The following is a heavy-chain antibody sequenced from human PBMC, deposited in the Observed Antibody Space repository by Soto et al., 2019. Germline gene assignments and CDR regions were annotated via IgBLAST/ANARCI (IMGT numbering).Heavy chain of an antibody. D-gene: IGHD4-17*01. Sequence: EVQLVESGGGLVQPGGSLRLSCAASGFTFSSYSMNWVRQAPGKGLEWGSYISSSSSTIYYADSVKGRFTISRDNAKNALYLQMNSLRAEDTAVYYCARDEGTYGDYAFDIWGQGTMVTVSS. J-gene: IGHJ3*02. CDR3: ARDEGTYGDYAFDI. CDR1: GFTFSSYS. CDR2: ISSSSSTI. V-gene: IGHV3-48*01.